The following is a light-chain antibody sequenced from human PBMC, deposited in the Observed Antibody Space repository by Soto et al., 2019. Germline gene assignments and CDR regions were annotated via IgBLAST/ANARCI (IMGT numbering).Light chain of an antibody. CDR1: QSVSSSY. V-gene: IGKV3-20*01. CDR3: SQYNDWPPA. Sequence: EIVLTQSPGTLSLSPGERATLSCRASQSVSSSYLAWYQQKPGQAPRLLIYGASSRATGIPDRFSGSGSGTDFTLTISRLEPEDLAVYYCSQYNDWPPAFGGGTKVEIK. J-gene: IGKJ4*01. CDR2: GAS.